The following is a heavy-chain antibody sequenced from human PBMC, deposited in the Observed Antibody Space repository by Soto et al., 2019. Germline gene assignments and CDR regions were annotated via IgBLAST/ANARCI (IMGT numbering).Heavy chain of an antibody. Sequence: SETLSLTCTVSGGSISSSSYYWGWIRQPPGKGLEWIGSIYYSGSTYYNPSLKSRVTISVDTSKNQFSLKLSSVTAADTAVYYCARHGGSSPVDAFDIWGQGTMVTVSS. V-gene: IGHV4-39*01. D-gene: IGHD6-6*01. CDR3: ARHGGSSPVDAFDI. CDR1: GGSISSSSYY. J-gene: IGHJ3*02. CDR2: IYYSGST.